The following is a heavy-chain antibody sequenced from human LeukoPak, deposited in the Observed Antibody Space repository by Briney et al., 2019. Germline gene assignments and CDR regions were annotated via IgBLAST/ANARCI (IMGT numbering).Heavy chain of an antibody. J-gene: IGHJ4*02. CDR1: GFTFRNYA. V-gene: IGHV3-23*01. CDR2: ISASGGRT. D-gene: IGHD6-13*01. Sequence: PGGSLRLSCAASGFTFRNYAMSWVRQVPGKGLEWVSVISASGGRTSYADSVKGRFTVSRDNSKNTLYLQMNSLRAEDTAVYYCAKDDRSSSWFIDYWGQGTLVTVSS. CDR3: AKDDRSSSWFIDY.